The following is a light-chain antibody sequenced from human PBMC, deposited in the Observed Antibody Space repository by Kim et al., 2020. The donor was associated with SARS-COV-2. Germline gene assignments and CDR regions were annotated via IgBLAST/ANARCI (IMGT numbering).Light chain of an antibody. J-gene: IGKJ3*01. CDR1: QSLLGGNGKNY. CDR2: LGS. V-gene: IGKV2-28*01. CDR3: MQTIQTPLT. Sequence: DIVMAQSPLSLPVTPGEPASISCRSSQSLLGGNGKNYLDWYLQKPGQSPQLLIYLGSSRASGVPDRFSGSGSGTDFTLQISGVEAEDVGVYYCMQTIQTPLTFGPGTKVDIK.